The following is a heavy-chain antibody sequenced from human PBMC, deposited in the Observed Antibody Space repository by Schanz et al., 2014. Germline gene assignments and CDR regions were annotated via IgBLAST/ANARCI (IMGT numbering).Heavy chain of an antibody. Sequence: EVQLVESGGGLVQPGGSLRLSCAASGFTFSNHALSWVRQAPGKGLEWVSGIGGSGDSTHYADSVKGRFIISRDNSKNTLYLQMNNLRAEDTAIYYCAKDLAAVGVFDYWGQGSLVTVSP. CDR3: AKDLAAVGVFDY. J-gene: IGHJ4*02. V-gene: IGHV3-23*04. CDR1: GFTFSNHA. CDR2: IGGSGDST. D-gene: IGHD6-13*01.